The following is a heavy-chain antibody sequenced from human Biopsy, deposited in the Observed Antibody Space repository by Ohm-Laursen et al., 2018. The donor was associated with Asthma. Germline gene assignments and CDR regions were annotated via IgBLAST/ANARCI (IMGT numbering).Heavy chain of an antibody. CDR3: ARCQVGYSSGWSLLLKKIYYSGMDV. J-gene: IGHJ6*02. Sequence: SVKVSCMAPGGTFSNFAISWVRQAPGQGLEWLGGIMTVFGTTNYAQKFQGRVTITADESTSTAYMEVTSLRSEDTAIYHCARCQVGYSSGWSLLLKKIYYSGMDVWGQGTAVTVSS. CDR2: IMTVFGTT. CDR1: GGTFSNFA. V-gene: IGHV1-69*13. D-gene: IGHD6-19*01.